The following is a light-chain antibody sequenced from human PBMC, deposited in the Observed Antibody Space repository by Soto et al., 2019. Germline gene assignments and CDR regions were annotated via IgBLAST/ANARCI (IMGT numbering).Light chain of an antibody. Sequence: AIQMTQSPSSLSASVGDRVTITCRASQGIRNALGWYQQKPGKAPKLLIYAASSLQSGVPSRFSGSGSGTDLTLTLSSLQPEDFATYYGLQDNNYPHTFGGGTKVEIK. CDR3: LQDNNYPHT. CDR1: QGIRNA. J-gene: IGKJ4*01. V-gene: IGKV1-6*01. CDR2: AAS.